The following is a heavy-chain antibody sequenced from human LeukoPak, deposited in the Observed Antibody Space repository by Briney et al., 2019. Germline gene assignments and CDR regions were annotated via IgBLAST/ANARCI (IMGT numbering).Heavy chain of an antibody. CDR2: IYYSGST. J-gene: IGHJ6*02. D-gene: IGHD3-10*01. CDR1: GGSISSYY. V-gene: IGHV4-59*08. Sequence: PSETLSLTCTVSGGSISSYYWSWIRQPPGKGLEWIWYIYYSGSTNYNPSLKSRVTISVDTSKNQFSLKLSSVTAADTAVYYCARYGSGSYSFGMDVWGQGTTVTVSS. CDR3: ARYGSGSYSFGMDV.